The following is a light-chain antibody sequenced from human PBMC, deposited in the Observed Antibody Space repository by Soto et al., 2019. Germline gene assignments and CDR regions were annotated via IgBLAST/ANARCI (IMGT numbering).Light chain of an antibody. V-gene: IGKV3-20*01. J-gene: IGKJ1*01. Sequence: EIVLTQSPGTLSLSPGEKATLSSRAIQSVGDTFLSWYQQKPGLDPRLLIYGVSNRATGIPDRFSGSGSGTDFILTISRLEPEDFALYYCGQFVSSPPRTFGQGTKVDIK. CDR3: GQFVSSPPRT. CDR2: GVS. CDR1: QSVGDTF.